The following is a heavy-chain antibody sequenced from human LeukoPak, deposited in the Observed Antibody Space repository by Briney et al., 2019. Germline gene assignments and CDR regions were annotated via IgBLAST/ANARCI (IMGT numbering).Heavy chain of an antibody. CDR2: IGTLSDP. CDR3: ARVRFTHENSGYYYYYGMDV. J-gene: IGHJ6*02. D-gene: IGHD3-22*01. V-gene: IGHV3-13*05. Sequence: PGGSLRLSCVGSGFTLSTYDMHWVRQPTGKGLEWVSSIGTLSDPYYSGSVEGRFTVSRENAKNSLYLQMNNLRAGDTAVYYCARVRFTHENSGYYYYYGMDVWGQGTTVTVSS. CDR1: GFTLSTYD.